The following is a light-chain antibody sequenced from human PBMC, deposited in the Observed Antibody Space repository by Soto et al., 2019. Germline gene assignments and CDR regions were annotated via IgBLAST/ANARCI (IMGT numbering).Light chain of an antibody. CDR1: QSISIY. Sequence: DIQMTQSPSSLSASVGDSVTITCRASQSISIYLNWYQQKPGKAPKLLIYTASSLESGVPSRFRGSISGTEFTLAISSLQPEDFATYYCQQSYSIPWTFGQGTKV. J-gene: IGKJ1*01. CDR2: TAS. CDR3: QQSYSIPWT. V-gene: IGKV1-39*01.